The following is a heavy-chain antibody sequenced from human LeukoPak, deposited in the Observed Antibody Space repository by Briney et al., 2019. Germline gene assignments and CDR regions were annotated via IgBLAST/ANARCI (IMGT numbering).Heavy chain of an antibody. CDR3: ATESSGYHYDAFDV. D-gene: IGHD3-22*01. Sequence: ASVKVPCKVSGYTLTELSINWVRQAPGTGLEWMGGFDPEEVETIYAQKFQGRITTTEDTSTDTAYLELSSLSSEDTAIYFCATESSGYHYDAFDVWGQGTMVTVSS. V-gene: IGHV1-24*01. J-gene: IGHJ3*01. CDR2: FDPEEVET. CDR1: GYTLTELS.